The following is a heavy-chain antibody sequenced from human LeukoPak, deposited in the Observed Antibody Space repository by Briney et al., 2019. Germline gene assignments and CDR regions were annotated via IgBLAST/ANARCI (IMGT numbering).Heavy chain of an antibody. D-gene: IGHD3-22*01. V-gene: IGHV1-18*01. CDR2: VSAYNGNT. CDR3: VRDLGIYYDTSGVFFDY. Sequence: ASVKVSCKASGYTFTTFGISWVRQAPGQGLEWMGWVSAYNGNTNTKYAQMVQGRVTMTTDTSTSTACMELRSLRSDDTAVYYCVRDLGIYYDTSGVFFDYWGQGTLVTVSS. J-gene: IGHJ4*02. CDR1: GYTFTTFG.